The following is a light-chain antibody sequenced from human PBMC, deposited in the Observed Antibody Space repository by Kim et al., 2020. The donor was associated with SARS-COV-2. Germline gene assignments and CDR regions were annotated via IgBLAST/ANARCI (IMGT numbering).Light chain of an antibody. V-gene: IGLV6-57*03. CDR3: HSYDTANQV. J-gene: IGLJ2*01. Sequence: GRTVTSACTRSGGSSGSNFVPWYQLRPGSAPTTVIYEDYQRPSGVPDRFSGSIDSSSNSASLTISGLKTEDEADYYCHSYDTANQVFGGGTQLTVL. CDR2: EDY. CDR1: GGSSGSNF.